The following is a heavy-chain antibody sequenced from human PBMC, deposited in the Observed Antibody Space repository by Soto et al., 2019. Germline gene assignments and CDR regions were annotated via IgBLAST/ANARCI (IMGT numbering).Heavy chain of an antibody. J-gene: IGHJ3*02. CDR1: GFTFSGYS. CDR3: ARSYCTNGVCPDIGAFDI. CDR2: ISSSSSYI. Sequence: GGALRLSCGASGFTFSGYSMNWVRQAPGEGVEWVSSISSSSSYIHYADSVKGRFTISRDNAKNSLYLQMNSLRAEDTAVYYCARSYCTNGVCPDIGAFDIWGQGTMVTVSS. D-gene: IGHD2-8*01. V-gene: IGHV3-21*01.